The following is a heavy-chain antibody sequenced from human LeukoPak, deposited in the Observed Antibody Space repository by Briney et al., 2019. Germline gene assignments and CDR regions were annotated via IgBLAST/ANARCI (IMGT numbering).Heavy chain of an antibody. CDR2: IYHSGST. J-gene: IGHJ4*02. Sequence: RSSQTLSLTCTVSGGSISSGGYYWSWIRQPPGKGLEWIGYIYHSGSTFYNPSLKSRVTISVDRSKNQFSLKLSSVTAADTAVYYCARDPDCSSSSCYSRGYWGQGTLVTVSS. CDR3: ARDPDCSSSSCYSRGY. V-gene: IGHV4-30-2*01. CDR1: GGSISSGGYY. D-gene: IGHD2-2*01.